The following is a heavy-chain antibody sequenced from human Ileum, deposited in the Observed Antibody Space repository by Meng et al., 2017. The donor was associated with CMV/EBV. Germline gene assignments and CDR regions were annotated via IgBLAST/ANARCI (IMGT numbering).Heavy chain of an antibody. D-gene: IGHD6-13*01. CDR2: INPTGGST. CDR1: GYTLTSTF. CDR3: ARDQSQNDKSWWFDP. J-gene: IGHJ5*02. Sequence: SGYTLTSTFMHWGRQAPGQGLEWMGIINPTGGSTFYAQKFQGRITMTRDTSTTTDYLELSSLRPEDTAVYYCARDQSQNDKSWWFDPWGQGTLVTVSS. V-gene: IGHV1-46*01.